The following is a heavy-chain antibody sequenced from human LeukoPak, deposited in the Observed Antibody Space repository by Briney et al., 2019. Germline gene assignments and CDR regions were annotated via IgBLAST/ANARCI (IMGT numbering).Heavy chain of an antibody. CDR2: INPNSGGT. CDR3: ARETYGDYERAYGMDV. V-gene: IGHV1-2*02. Sequence: ASVTVSCKASGYTFTGYYMHWVRQAPGQGLEWMGWINPNSGGTNYAQKFQGRVTMTRDTSISTAYMELSRLRSDDTAVYYCARETYGDYERAYGMDVWGQGTTVTVSS. D-gene: IGHD4-17*01. J-gene: IGHJ6*02. CDR1: GYTFTGYY.